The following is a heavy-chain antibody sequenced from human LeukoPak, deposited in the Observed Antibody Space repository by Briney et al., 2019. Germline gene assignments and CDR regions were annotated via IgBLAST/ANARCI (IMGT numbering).Heavy chain of an antibody. D-gene: IGHD1-26*01. CDR3: VRELGAPAAGASDI. Sequence: PGGSLRLSCAASGFTSSNYEMNWVRQAPGKGLEWVSSMGSSGTNGYYADSVKGRFIISRDNAKNSLFLQMNSLRAEDSALYYCVRELGAPAAGASDIWGQGTLVTVSS. CDR2: MGSSGTNG. CDR1: GFTSSNYE. V-gene: IGHV3-48*03. J-gene: IGHJ3*02.